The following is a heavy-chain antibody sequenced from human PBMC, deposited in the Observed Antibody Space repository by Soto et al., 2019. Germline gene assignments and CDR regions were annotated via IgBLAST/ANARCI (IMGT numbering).Heavy chain of an antibody. J-gene: IGHJ6*02. CDR2: ISYDGSNK. CDR3: ARPTKNYYGMDV. V-gene: IGHV3-30-3*01. Sequence: GGSLRLSCAASGFTFSSYAMHWVRQAPGKGLEWVAVISYDGSNKYYADSVKGRFTISRDNSKNTLYLQMNSLRAEDTAVYYCARPTKNYYGMDVWGQGNTVTVSS. CDR1: GFTFSSYA.